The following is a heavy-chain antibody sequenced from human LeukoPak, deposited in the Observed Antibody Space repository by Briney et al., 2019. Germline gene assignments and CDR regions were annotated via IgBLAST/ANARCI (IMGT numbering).Heavy chain of an antibody. CDR3: ARGLSSGWPYYFNYGMDV. Sequence: ASVKVCCKASGYTFTSYDINWVRQATGQGLEWMGWMSPNSGNTDYAQKFQGRVTMTRNTSISTAYTELSSLRSEDTAVYYCARGLSSGWPYYFNYGMDVWGQGTTVTVSS. CDR1: GYTFTSYD. V-gene: IGHV1-8*01. D-gene: IGHD6-19*01. CDR2: MSPNSGNT. J-gene: IGHJ6*01.